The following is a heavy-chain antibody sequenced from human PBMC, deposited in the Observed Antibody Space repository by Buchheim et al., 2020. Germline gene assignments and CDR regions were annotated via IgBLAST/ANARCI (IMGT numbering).Heavy chain of an antibody. J-gene: IGHJ4*02. CDR2: INSNTVAV. D-gene: IGHD5-12*01. CDR3: ARLSGYSGLDTTDY. CDR1: GYTLSHYF. Sequence: VQLVQSGPEVKKPGAAVRVSCKTSGYTLSHYFIAWVRQAPGQGLQWMGVINSNTVAVDYIPQLRGSINLARDTATTTVQMILKDLTSDDSAVYYCARLSGYSGLDTTDYWGPGTL. V-gene: IGHV1-2*02.